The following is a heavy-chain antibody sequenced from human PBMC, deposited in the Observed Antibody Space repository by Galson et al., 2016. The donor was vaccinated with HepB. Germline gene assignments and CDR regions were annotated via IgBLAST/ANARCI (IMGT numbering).Heavy chain of an antibody. CDR3: ASGTTMTPDYFDD. V-gene: IGHV3-33*01. CDR2: VWYDEINK. J-gene: IGHJ4*02. D-gene: IGHD4-17*01. Sequence: SLRLSCAASGFTFNSNGMHWVRQAPGKGLEWVALVWYDEINKFYRDSAKGPYTISRDNSKNTLYLQMNNLRAEDTAVYYCASGTTMTPDYFDDWGQGTLVTVSS. CDR1: GFTFNSNG.